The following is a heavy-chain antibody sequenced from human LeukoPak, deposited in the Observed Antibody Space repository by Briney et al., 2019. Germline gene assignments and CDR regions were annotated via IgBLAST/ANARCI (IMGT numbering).Heavy chain of an antibody. V-gene: IGHV4-34*01. D-gene: IGHD2-15*01. Sequence: SETLSLTCAVYGESFSDYYWSWIRQPPGKWLEWIGEINHSGSTNYNPSLKSRVTISVDTSKNHFSLELSSVTAADTAVYYCARLHRDCSGDSCYSRAYYDYYYMDVWGKGTTVTISS. J-gene: IGHJ6*03. CDR3: ARLHRDCSGDSCYSRAYYDYYYMDV. CDR2: INHSGST. CDR1: GESFSDYY.